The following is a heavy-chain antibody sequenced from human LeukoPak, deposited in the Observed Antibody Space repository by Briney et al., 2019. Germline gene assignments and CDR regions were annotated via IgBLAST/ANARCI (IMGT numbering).Heavy chain of an antibody. CDR1: GFTFSSYA. CDR3: AKAVWFGELFGPVDY. Sequence: GGSLRFSCAASGFTFSSYAMSWVRQAPGKGLEWVSAISGSGGSTYYADSVKSRFTISRDNSKNTLYLQMNSLRAEDTAVYYCAKAVWFGELFGPVDYWGQGNPGHRLL. V-gene: IGHV3-23*01. CDR2: ISGSGGST. D-gene: IGHD3-10*01. J-gene: IGHJ4*02.